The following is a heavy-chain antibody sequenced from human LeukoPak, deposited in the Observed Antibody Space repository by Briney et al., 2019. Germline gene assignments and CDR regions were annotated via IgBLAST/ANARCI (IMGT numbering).Heavy chain of an antibody. D-gene: IGHD4-17*01. J-gene: IGHJ4*02. CDR2: IYYSGST. Sequence: SETLSLTCTVSGGSISSSSYYWGWIRQPPGKGLEWIGSIYYSGSTYYNPSLKSRVTISVDTSKNQFSLKLSSVTAADTAAYYCARLTVTDYYFDYWGQGTLVTVSS. CDR3: ARLTVTDYYFDY. CDR1: GGSISSSSYY. V-gene: IGHV4-39*01.